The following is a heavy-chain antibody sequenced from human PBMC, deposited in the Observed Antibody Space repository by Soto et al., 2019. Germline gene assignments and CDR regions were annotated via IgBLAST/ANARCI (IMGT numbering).Heavy chain of an antibody. Sequence: SETLSLTCTVSGGSISSYYWSWIRQPPGKRLEWIGYIYYSGSTNYNPSLKSRVTISVDTSKNQFSLKLSSVTAADTAVYYCARDNGSSWYSFDYWGQGTLVTVSS. CDR1: GGSISSYY. CDR3: ARDNGSSWYSFDY. D-gene: IGHD6-13*01. V-gene: IGHV4-59*01. J-gene: IGHJ4*02. CDR2: IYYSGST.